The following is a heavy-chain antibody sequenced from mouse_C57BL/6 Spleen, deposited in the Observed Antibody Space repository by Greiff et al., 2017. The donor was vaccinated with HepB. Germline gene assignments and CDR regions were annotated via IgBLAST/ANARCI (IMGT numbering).Heavy chain of an antibody. CDR3: ARGGIYDGYSFYAMDY. CDR1: GFTFSSYG. J-gene: IGHJ4*01. CDR2: ISSGGSYT. V-gene: IGHV5-6*01. Sequence: EVQVVESGGDLVKPGGSLKLSCAASGFTFSSYGMSWVRQTPDKRLEWVATISSGGSYTYYPDSVKGRFTISRDNAKNTLYLQMSSLKSEDTAMYYCARGGIYDGYSFYAMDYWGQGTSVTVSS. D-gene: IGHD2-3*01.